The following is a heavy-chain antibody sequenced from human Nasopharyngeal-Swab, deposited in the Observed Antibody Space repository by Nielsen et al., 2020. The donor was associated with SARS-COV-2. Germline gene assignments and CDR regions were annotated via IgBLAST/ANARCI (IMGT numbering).Heavy chain of an antibody. J-gene: IGHJ4*02. Sequence: GSVNVSCKASGYTFTSYDINWVRQATGQGLEWMGWMNPNSGNTGYAQKFQGRVTMTRNTSISTAYMELSSLRSEDTAVYYCARGRGGWFGELFDYWGQGTLVTVSS. V-gene: IGHV1-8*01. D-gene: IGHD3-10*01. CDR1: GYTFTSYD. CDR2: MNPNSGNT. CDR3: ARGRGGWFGELFDY.